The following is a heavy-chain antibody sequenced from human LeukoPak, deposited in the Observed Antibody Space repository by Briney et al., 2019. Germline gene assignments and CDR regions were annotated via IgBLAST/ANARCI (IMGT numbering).Heavy chain of an antibody. V-gene: IGHV4-4*07. J-gene: IGHJ4*02. CDR1: GVSISSYY. CDR2: IYTSGST. CDR3: ASYRYGSGSYPWGYFDY. D-gene: IGHD3-10*01. Sequence: PSETLSLTCTVSGVSISSYYWSWIRQPAGKGLEWIGRIYTSGSTNYNPSLKSRVTMSVDTSKNQFSLKLSSVTAADTAVYYCASYRYGSGSYPWGYFDYWGQGTRVTVSS.